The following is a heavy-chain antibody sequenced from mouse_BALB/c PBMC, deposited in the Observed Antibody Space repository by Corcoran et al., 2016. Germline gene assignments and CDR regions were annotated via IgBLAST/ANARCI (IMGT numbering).Heavy chain of an antibody. Sequence: EVQLQQSGAELVRPGALVKLSCKASGFNIKDYYMHWVKQRPEQGLEWIGWIDPENGNTIYDPKFQGKASITADTSSNTAYLQRSSLTSEDTAVDYCASIYYDYAWFAYWGQGTLVTVSA. CDR2: IDPENGNT. V-gene: IGHV14-1*02. CDR3: ASIYYDYAWFAY. CDR1: GFNIKDYY. D-gene: IGHD2-4*01. J-gene: IGHJ3*01.